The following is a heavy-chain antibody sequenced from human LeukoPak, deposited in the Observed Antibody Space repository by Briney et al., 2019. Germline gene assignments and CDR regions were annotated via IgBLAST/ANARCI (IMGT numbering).Heavy chain of an antibody. D-gene: IGHD3-3*01. Sequence: GGSLRLSCAASGFTFSSYSMNWVRQAPGKGLEWVSSISSSSSYIYYADSVKGRFTISRDNAKNSLYLQMNSLRAEDTAVYYCARESYDFWSGYYTFGYYYYYMDVWGKGTTVTVSS. CDR1: GFTFSSYS. CDR3: ARESYDFWSGYYTFGYYYYYMDV. J-gene: IGHJ6*03. V-gene: IGHV3-21*01. CDR2: ISSSSSYI.